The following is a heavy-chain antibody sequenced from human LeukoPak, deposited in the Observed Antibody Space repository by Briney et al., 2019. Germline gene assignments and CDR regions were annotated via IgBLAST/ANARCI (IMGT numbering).Heavy chain of an antibody. Sequence: PSETLSLTCTVSGGSISSYYWSWIRQPPGKGLEWIGEINHSGSTNYNPSLKSRVTISVDTSKNQFSLKLSSVTAADTAVYYCARAPVMITIFGVVISRFDYWGQGTLVTVSS. CDR1: GGSISSYY. CDR3: ARAPVMITIFGVVISRFDY. CDR2: INHSGST. D-gene: IGHD3-3*01. V-gene: IGHV4-34*01. J-gene: IGHJ4*02.